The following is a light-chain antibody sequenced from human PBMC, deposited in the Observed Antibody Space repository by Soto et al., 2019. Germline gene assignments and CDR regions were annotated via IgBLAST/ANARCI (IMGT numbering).Light chain of an antibody. CDR3: QQHRPWPQWT. CDR2: GAS. J-gene: IGKJ1*01. V-gene: IGKV3-11*01. Sequence: EVVLTQSPATLSLSPGERATLSCRASENVRTFVDWYQQKPGQAPRLLIYGASNRATGIPARFSGSGSGTDFTLTISNLEPEDFAVYYCQQHRPWPQWTFGQGTRVEIQ. CDR1: ENVRTF.